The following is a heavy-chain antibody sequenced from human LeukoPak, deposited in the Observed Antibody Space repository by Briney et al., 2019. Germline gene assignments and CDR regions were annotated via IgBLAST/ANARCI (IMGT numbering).Heavy chain of an antibody. CDR2: IKSKTDGGTT. CDR1: GFTFSNAW. Sequence: GGSLRLSCAASGFTFSNAWMSWVRQAPGKGLEWVGRIKSKTDGGTTDYAAPVKGRFTISRDDSKNTLYLQMNSLKTEDTAVYYCTTDEIVVVPAAIFGYWGQGTLVIVSS. V-gene: IGHV3-15*01. CDR3: TTDEIVVVPAAIFGY. J-gene: IGHJ4*02. D-gene: IGHD2-2*01.